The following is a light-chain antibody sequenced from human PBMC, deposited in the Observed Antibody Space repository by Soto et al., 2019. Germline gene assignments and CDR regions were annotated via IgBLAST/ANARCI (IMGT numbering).Light chain of an antibody. Sequence: QSVLTQPASLSGSPGQSITISCTGTRSDVGDYKYVSWFQQHPGKAPKLMIYDVSSRPSGISNRFSGSKSGNTASLTISGLQAEDEADYYCSSYASSSSLDVFGSGTKVTVL. CDR2: DVS. V-gene: IGLV2-14*03. CDR1: RSDVGDYKY. CDR3: SSYASSSSLDV. J-gene: IGLJ1*01.